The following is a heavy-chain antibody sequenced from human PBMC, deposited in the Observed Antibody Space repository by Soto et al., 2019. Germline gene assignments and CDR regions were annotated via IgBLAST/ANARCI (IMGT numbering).Heavy chain of an antibody. V-gene: IGHV3-23*01. J-gene: IGHJ4*02. CDR2: ISASGGST. D-gene: IGHD1-26*01. CDR1: GFSITSFA. CDR3: AKVLSSGSYSGALEY. Sequence: GGSLRLSCVVSGFSITSFAMSWVRQAPGKGLEWASAISASGGSTYADSVKGRFTISRDNSKNTLYLQMNSLRVEDTAVYYCAKVLSSGSYSGALEYWGQGALVTVSS.